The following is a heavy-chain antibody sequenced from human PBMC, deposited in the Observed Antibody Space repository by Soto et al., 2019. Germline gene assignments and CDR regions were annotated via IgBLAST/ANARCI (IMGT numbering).Heavy chain of an antibody. CDR1: GYTFTNYG. CDR2: ISGYNGNT. J-gene: IGHJ6*02. CDR3: AREGQAPYYYYGMDV. V-gene: IGHV1-18*01. Sequence: QVQVVQSGDEVKKPGASVKVSCKASGYTFTNYGFSWVRQAPGQGLEWMGWISGYNGNTKYAEKFKGRVTMTTDTDTRTAHMELRSLRSDDTAVYYCAREGQAPYYYYGMDVWGQGTAVTVSS.